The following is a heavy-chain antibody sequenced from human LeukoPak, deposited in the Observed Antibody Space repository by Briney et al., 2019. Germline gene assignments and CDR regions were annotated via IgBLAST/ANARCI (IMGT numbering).Heavy chain of an antibody. CDR2: IRYDGNDK. CDR1: GFTFNAFG. D-gene: IGHD1-26*01. CDR3: VKRGATVRRTYFFDS. J-gene: IGHJ4*02. Sequence: PGGSLRLSCVASGFTFNAFGMHWVRPAPGKGLEWVAFIRYDGNDKYYSGSVEGRFTISRDNPKNTLYLQMNSLRVEDTSFYYCVKRGATVRRTYFFDSWGQGALVTVSS. V-gene: IGHV3-30*02.